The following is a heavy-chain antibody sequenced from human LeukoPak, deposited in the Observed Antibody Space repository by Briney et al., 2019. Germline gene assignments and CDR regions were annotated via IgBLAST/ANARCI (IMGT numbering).Heavy chain of an antibody. D-gene: IGHD2-2*01. Sequence: PGGSLRLSCEASGFTFNNYAMSWVRQAPGKGLEWVAVISYDGSNKYYADSVKGRFTISRDNSKNTLYLQMNSLRAEDTAVYYCARDGGRYCSSTSCPGYYFDYWGQGTLVTVSS. CDR2: ISYDGSNK. CDR3: ARDGGRYCSSTSCPGYYFDY. J-gene: IGHJ4*02. V-gene: IGHV3-30-3*01. CDR1: GFTFNNYA.